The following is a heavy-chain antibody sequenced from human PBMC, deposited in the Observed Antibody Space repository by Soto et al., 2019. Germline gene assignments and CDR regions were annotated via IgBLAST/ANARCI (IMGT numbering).Heavy chain of an antibody. CDR1: GGSVSGGSYY. D-gene: IGHD1-1*01. J-gene: IGHJ4*02. Sequence: SETLSLTCTVSGGSVSGGSYYWSWIRQPPGKGLEWIGYIHYTGSTTYNPSLKSRITMSVDTSRKHFSLILSFVMAADTALYYCGRGLGNNRGTSLDFWGQGALVTVSS. CDR3: GRGLGNNRGTSLDF. CDR2: IHYTGST. V-gene: IGHV4-61*01.